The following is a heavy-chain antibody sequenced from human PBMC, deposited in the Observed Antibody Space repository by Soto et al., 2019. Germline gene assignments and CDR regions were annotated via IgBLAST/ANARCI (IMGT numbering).Heavy chain of an antibody. CDR2: IIPIFGTA. D-gene: IGHD3-10*01. V-gene: IGHV1-69*13. CDR3: ALPYGSGSPTGPFDY. Sequence: GASVKVSCKASGGTFSSYAISWVRQAPGQGLEWMGGIIPIFGTANYAQKFQGRVTITADESTSTAYMELSSLRSEDTAVYYCALPYGSGSPTGPFDYWGQGTLVTVSS. J-gene: IGHJ4*02. CDR1: GGTFSSYA.